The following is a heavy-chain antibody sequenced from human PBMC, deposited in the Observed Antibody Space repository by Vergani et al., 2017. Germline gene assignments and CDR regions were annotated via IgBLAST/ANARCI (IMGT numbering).Heavy chain of an antibody. J-gene: IGHJ4*02. CDR2: IRYEGSNK. V-gene: IGHV3-30*02. CDR3: AGDYDFWSGYVY. CDR1: GFTFSSYG. D-gene: IGHD3-3*01. Sequence: VQLVESGGVVVQPGGSLRLSCAASGFTFSSYGMHWVRQAPGKGLEWVAFIRYEGSNKYYADSVKGRFTISRDNSKNTLYLQMNSLRAEDTAVYYCAGDYDFWSGYVYWGQGTLVTVSS.